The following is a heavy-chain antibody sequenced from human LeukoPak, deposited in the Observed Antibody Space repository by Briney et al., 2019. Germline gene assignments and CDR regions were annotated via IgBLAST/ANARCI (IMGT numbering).Heavy chain of an antibody. CDR2: ISWNSGSI. V-gene: IGHV3-9*01. CDR3: AKYLVVVPAAIYYYYGMDV. CDR1: GFTFDDYA. D-gene: IGHD2-2*01. Sequence: GGSLRLSCAASGFTFDDYAMHWVRQAPGKGLEWVSGISWNSGSIGYADSVKGRFTISRDNSKNTLYLQMNSLRAEDTAVYYCAKYLVVVPAAIYYYYGMDVWGQGTTVTVSS. J-gene: IGHJ6*02.